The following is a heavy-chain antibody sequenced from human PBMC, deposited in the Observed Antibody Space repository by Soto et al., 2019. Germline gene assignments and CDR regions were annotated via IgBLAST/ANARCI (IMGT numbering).Heavy chain of an antibody. CDR3: AKPYCSGGSCYGYYYGMDV. J-gene: IGHJ6*02. CDR1: GFTFSSYS. D-gene: IGHD2-15*01. CDR2: ISSSGSYI. Sequence: GGSLRLSCAASGFTFSSYSMNWVRQAPGKGLEWVSSISSSGSYIYYADSVKGRFTISRDNSKNTLYLQMNSLRAEDTAVYYCAKPYCSGGSCYGYYYGMDVWGQGTTVTVSS. V-gene: IGHV3-21*04.